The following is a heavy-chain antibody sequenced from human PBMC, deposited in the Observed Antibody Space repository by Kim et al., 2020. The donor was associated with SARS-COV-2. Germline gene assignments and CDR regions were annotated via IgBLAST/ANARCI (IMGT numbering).Heavy chain of an antibody. CDR3: AKDRHYYRDMDV. D-gene: IGHD3-10*01. J-gene: IGHJ6*02. V-gene: IGHV3-23*01. Sequence: HYAESVQGRLTISRDNSKNTQDLQLNSLRAEDTALYYCAKDRHYYRDMDVWGQGTTVTVSS.